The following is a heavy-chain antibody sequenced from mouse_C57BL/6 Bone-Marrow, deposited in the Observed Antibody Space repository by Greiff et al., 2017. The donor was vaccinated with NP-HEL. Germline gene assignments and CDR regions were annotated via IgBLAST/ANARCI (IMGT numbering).Heavy chain of an antibody. J-gene: IGHJ2*01. CDR3: ARHAFTVVATDFDY. D-gene: IGHD1-1*01. CDR1: GFTLSSYG. CDR2: VSSGGSYT. Sequence: EVQLVESGGDLVKPGGSLKLSCAASGFTLSSYGMSWVRQTPDKRLEWVATVSSGGSYTYSPDSVKGRFTISRDNAKNTLYLQMSSLKSEDTAMYYCARHAFTVVATDFDYWGQGTTLTVSS. V-gene: IGHV5-6*01.